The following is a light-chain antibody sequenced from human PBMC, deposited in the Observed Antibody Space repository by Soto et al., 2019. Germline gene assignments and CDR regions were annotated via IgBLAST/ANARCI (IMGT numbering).Light chain of an antibody. CDR3: ISYADGNNDLV. V-gene: IGLV2-8*01. CDR1: SSDVGGYNF. CDR2: DVT. J-gene: IGLJ2*01. Sequence: QSALTQPPSASGSPGQSVIISCTGTSSDVGGYNFVSWFQQHPGKAHKLMIYDVTKRPSGVPDRFSGSKSGNTASLTVSGLQAEDEADYYCISYADGNNDLVFGGGTKLTVL.